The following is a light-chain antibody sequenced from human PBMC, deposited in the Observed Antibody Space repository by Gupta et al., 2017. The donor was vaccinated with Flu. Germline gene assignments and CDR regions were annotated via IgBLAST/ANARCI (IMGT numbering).Light chain of an antibody. CDR3: MQAIQTFFT. CDR1: QSLLHSNGYNY. J-gene: IGKJ3*01. CDR2: LGS. V-gene: IGKV2-28*01. Sequence: DIVMTQSRLSLPVTPGEPASISCRSSQSLLHSNGYNYLDWYLQKPGQSPQLLIYLGSNRASGVPDRFSGSGSGTDFTLKISRVEAENVGVYYCMQAIQTFFTFGPGTKVDIK.